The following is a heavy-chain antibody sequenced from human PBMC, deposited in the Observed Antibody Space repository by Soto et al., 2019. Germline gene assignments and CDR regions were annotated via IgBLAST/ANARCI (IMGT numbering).Heavy chain of an antibody. Sequence: SVKVSCKASGGTFSSYAISWLRQSPGQGLEWMGGIIPIFGTANYAQKFQGRVTITADESTSTAYMELSSLRSEDTAVYYCARRRIAAAQHYYGMDVWGQGTTVTVSS. CDR3: ARRRIAAAQHYYGMDV. CDR2: IIPIFGTA. CDR1: GGTFSSYA. V-gene: IGHV1-69*13. J-gene: IGHJ6*02. D-gene: IGHD6-6*01.